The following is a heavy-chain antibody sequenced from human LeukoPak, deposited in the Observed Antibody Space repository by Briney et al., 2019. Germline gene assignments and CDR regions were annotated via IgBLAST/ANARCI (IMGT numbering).Heavy chain of an antibody. V-gene: IGHV1-2*02. Sequence: ASVKVSCKASGYTFTGYYMHWVRQAPGQGLEWMGWINPNSGGTNYARKFQGRVTMTRDTSISTAYMELSRLRSDDTAVYYCARDGAAAGSPRRDWGQGTLVTVSS. CDR3: ARDGAAAGSPRRD. J-gene: IGHJ4*02. CDR1: GYTFTGYY. D-gene: IGHD6-13*01. CDR2: INPNSGGT.